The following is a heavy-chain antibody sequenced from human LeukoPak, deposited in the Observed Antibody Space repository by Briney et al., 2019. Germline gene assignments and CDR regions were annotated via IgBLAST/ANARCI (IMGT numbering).Heavy chain of an antibody. D-gene: IGHD3-9*01. V-gene: IGHV4-30-2*01. J-gene: IGHJ4*02. CDR3: ARVYYDILTGYYPGYFDY. Sequence: SETLSLTCTVSGGSISSGGYYWSWIRQPPGNGLEWIGYIYHSGSTYYNPSLKSRVTISVDRSKNQFSLKLSSVTAADTAVYYCARVYYDILTGYYPGYFDYWGQGTLVTVSS. CDR2: IYHSGST. CDR1: GGSISSGGYY.